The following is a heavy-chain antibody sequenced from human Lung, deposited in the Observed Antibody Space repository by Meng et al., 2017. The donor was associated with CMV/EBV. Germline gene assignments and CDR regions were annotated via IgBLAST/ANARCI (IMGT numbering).Heavy chain of an antibody. CDR2: IYNGGTI. J-gene: IGHJ4*02. V-gene: IGHV4-30-4*08. D-gene: IGHD3-10*01. CDR1: GGSITSDGYR. Sequence: CNVSGGSITSDGYRWRWRSQPPGKGLEWLGYIYNGGTIDYRPSLKSRLTLSFDASKTQFSLKLTSVTAADTAVYFCARDASGSGSFLTWGQGILVTVSS. CDR3: ARDASGSGSFLT.